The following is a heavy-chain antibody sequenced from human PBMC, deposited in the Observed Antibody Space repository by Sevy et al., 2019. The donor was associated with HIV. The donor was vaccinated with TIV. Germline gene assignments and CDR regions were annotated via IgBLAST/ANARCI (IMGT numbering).Heavy chain of an antibody. Sequence: GGSLRLSCAASGFTFSNAWMSWVRQAPGKGLEWVGRIKSKTDGGTTDYAAPVKGRFTISRDDSKNTVYLQMNSLKTEDTAVYYCTRAGLQGPTMVRGIALWYWGQGTLVTVSS. CDR1: GFTFSNAW. V-gene: IGHV3-15*01. CDR2: IKSKTDGGTT. J-gene: IGHJ4*02. D-gene: IGHD3-10*01. CDR3: TRAGLQGPTMVRGIALWY.